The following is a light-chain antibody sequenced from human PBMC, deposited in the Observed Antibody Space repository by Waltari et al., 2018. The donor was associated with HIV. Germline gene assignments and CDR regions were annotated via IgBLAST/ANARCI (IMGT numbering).Light chain of an antibody. J-gene: IGKJ1*01. CDR1: QTIGRS. V-gene: IGKV1-39*02. CDR2: GAS. Sequence: DIQVFQSPSIVSAFVGERVTITCRANQTIGRSLTWYQHKPGKAPKLLVYGASSLQSGIPSRFSGSGSGTDFTLKISSLQSDYFATYFCQGGSGPRTFG. CDR3: QGGSGPRT.